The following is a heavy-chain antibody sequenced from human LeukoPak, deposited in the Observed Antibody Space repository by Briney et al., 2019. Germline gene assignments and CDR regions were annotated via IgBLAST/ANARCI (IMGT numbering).Heavy chain of an antibody. Sequence: PGGSLRLSCAASGFTFSSYWMSWVRQAPGKGLEWVSAIRGSGSRAYYADSVKGRFTISRDNSKNTLYLQMNSLRADDTAVYYCAKEEWFGELLSFDFWGQGTLVTVSS. CDR1: GFTFSSYW. V-gene: IGHV3-23*01. D-gene: IGHD3-10*01. CDR3: AKEEWFGELLSFDF. CDR2: IRGSGSRA. J-gene: IGHJ4*02.